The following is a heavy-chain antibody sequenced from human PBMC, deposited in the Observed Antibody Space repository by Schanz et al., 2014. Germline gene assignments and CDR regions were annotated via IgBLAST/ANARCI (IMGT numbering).Heavy chain of an antibody. J-gene: IGHJ4*02. CDR1: GFTFSSYW. V-gene: IGHV3-7*01. CDR3: ARDGYNAYDLKRGDY. CDR2: IKQDGSEK. D-gene: IGHD5-12*01. Sequence: EVQLVESGGGLVQPGGSLRLSCAASGFTFSSYWMSWVRQAPGKGLEWVANIKQDGSEKSYVDSVQGRFTISRDNAKNSPYLQMNSLRAEDTAVYYCARDGYNAYDLKRGDYWGQGTQVAVSS.